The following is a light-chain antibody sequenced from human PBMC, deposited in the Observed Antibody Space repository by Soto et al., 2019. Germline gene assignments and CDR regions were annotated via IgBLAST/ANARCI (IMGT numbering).Light chain of an antibody. CDR1: QSLLYSNGYHY. CDR3: MQGLQTPYT. J-gene: IGKJ2*01. V-gene: IGKV2-28*01. Sequence: DIVMTQSPLSLPVTPGEPASISCRSSQSLLYSNGYHYLDWFLQKPGQSPQLLIFLGSNRASGVPDRFSGSGSGTDFTLKISRVEAEDVWVYYCMQGLQTPYTFGQGTKVEIK. CDR2: LGS.